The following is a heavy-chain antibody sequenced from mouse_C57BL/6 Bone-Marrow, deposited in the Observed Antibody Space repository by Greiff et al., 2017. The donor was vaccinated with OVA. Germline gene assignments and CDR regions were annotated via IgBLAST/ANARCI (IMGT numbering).Heavy chain of an antibody. J-gene: IGHJ3*01. CDR1: GYTFTSYW. CDR2: IDPSDSYT. V-gene: IGHV1-69*01. Sequence: QVQLQQSGAELVMPGASVKLSCKASGYTFTSYWMHWVKQRPGQGLEWIGEIDPSDSYTNYNQKFKGKSTLTVDKSSSTAYMQLSSLTSEDSAVYYCARGTAQAFAYWGQGTLVTVSA. CDR3: ARGTAQAFAY. D-gene: IGHD3-2*02.